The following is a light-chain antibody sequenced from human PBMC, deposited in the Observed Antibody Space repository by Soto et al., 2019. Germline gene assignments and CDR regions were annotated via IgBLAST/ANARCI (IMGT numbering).Light chain of an antibody. Sequence: ETVMTQSPATLSVSPGERVTLSCRASQSVSSNLAWYQQKPGQAPRLLIYGASTRATGIPDRFSGSGSGTEFTLTISRLQSEDFAVYYCQKYNNWPSITFGQGTRLEIK. CDR1: QSVSSN. CDR2: GAS. J-gene: IGKJ5*01. V-gene: IGKV3-15*01. CDR3: QKYNNWPSIT.